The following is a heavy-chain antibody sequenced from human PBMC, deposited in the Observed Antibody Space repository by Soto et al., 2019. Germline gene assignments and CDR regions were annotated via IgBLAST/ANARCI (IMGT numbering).Heavy chain of an antibody. CDR3: AKGALGDFWSSYYRRVSYYYYGMDV. D-gene: IGHD3-3*01. J-gene: IGHJ6*02. Sequence: PGWSLRLSCAASGFTFISYAMSWVRQAPGKGLEWVSAISGSGGSTYYADSVKGRFTISRDNSKNTPYLQMNSLRAEDTAVYYCAKGALGDFWSSYYRRVSYYYYGMDVWGQGTTVTVSS. CDR2: ISGSGGST. V-gene: IGHV3-23*01. CDR1: GFTFISYA.